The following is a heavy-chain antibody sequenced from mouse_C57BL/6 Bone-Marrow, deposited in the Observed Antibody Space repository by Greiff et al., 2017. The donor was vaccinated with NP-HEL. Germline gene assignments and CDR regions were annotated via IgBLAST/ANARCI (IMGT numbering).Heavy chain of an antibody. Sequence: VQLQQSGPELVKPGASVKISCKASGYTFTDYYMNWVKQSHGKSLEWIGDINPNNGGTSYNQKFKGKATLTVDKSSSTAYMELRSLTSEDSAVYYCARWNYGSSYAGWFAYWGQGTLVTVSA. CDR2: INPNNGGT. CDR3: ARWNYGSSYAGWFAY. J-gene: IGHJ3*01. CDR1: GYTFTDYY. V-gene: IGHV1-26*01. D-gene: IGHD1-1*01.